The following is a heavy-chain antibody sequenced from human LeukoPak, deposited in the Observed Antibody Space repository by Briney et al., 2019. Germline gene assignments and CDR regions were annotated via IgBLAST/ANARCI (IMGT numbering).Heavy chain of an antibody. CDR3: ARDGRYSGSFDY. Sequence: ETLSLTCTVSGGSISSSSYYWDWIRQPPGKGLEWVSYISTSSSTIFYADSVKGRFTISRDNAQNSLFLQMNSLRAEDTAVYYCARDGRYSGSFDYWGQGILVTVSS. CDR2: ISTSSSTI. V-gene: IGHV3-48*01. CDR1: GGSISSSSYY. D-gene: IGHD1-26*01. J-gene: IGHJ4*02.